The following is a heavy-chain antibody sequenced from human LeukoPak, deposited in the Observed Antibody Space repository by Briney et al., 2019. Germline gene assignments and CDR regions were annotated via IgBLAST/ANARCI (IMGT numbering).Heavy chain of an antibody. Sequence: PGGSLRLSCAASGFTFSSYGMHWVRQAPGKGLEWVAFIRYDGSNKYYADSVKGRFTISRDNSKNTLYLQMNSLRAEGTAVYYCAKDGVMSYYYYYGMDVWGQGTTVTVSS. CDR2: IRYDGSNK. D-gene: IGHD3-16*01. CDR3: AKDGVMSYYYYYGMDV. CDR1: GFTFSSYG. V-gene: IGHV3-30*02. J-gene: IGHJ6*02.